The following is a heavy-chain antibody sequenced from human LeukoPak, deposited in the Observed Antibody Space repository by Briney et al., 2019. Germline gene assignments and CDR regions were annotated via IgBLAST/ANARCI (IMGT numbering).Heavy chain of an antibody. CDR2: ISTDNGNT. J-gene: IGHJ4*02. D-gene: IGHD5-12*01. V-gene: IGHV1-18*01. CDR3: ARDRSPLYSGYGKFDY. CDR1: GYTFISYG. Sequence: GASVKVSCKASGYTFISYGISWVRQAPGQGLEWMGWISTDNGNTKYAQKFQGRVTMTRDTSTSTAYMDLRSLRSDDTAVYYCARDRSPLYSGYGKFDYWGQGTLVTVSS.